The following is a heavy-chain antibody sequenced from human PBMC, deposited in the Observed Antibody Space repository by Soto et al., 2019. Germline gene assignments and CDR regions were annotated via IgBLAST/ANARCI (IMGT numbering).Heavy chain of an antibody. CDR1: GYPVTAYY. V-gene: IGHV1-2*02. Sequence: QLHLVQSGAVVKKPGASVTVYCSASGYPVTAYYMHWVRQAPGRGLEWMGGINPATGAAKYTQTFQGRVTMARDTSTSTVFMELSGLTSGDTAVFYCARGGGVGVAGSAAFDMWGQGTLVTVSS. J-gene: IGHJ3*02. D-gene: IGHD3-3*01. CDR3: ARGGGVGVAGSAAFDM. CDR2: INPATGAA.